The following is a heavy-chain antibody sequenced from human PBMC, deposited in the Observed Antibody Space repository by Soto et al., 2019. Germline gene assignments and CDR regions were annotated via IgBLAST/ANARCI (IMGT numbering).Heavy chain of an antibody. V-gene: IGHV3-53*05. CDR2: IYSHGDT. CDR3: ARKTDSGGNGGF. J-gene: IGHJ4*02. D-gene: IGHD2-15*01. Sequence: EVRLVETGGDLIQPGGSLRLSCAVSGFTVSNNYMYWVRQPPGKGQEWVSLIYSHGDTRYAGSVRGRFTVSRDNSKNTLYLQMNSLRSEDTAVYYCARKTDSGGNGGFWGQGTLVTVSS. CDR1: GFTVSNNY.